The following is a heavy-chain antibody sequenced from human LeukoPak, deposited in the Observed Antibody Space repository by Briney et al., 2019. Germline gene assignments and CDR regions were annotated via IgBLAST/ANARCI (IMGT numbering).Heavy chain of an antibody. CDR3: ARGRYYDGSRTVDY. V-gene: IGHV3-48*01. J-gene: IGHJ4*02. CDR1: GFTFSSYS. D-gene: IGHD3-22*01. Sequence: GGSLRLSCAASGFTFSSYSMNWVRQAPGKGLEWVSYISSSSSTIYYADSVKGRFTISRDNAKNSLYLQMNSLRAEDTAVYYCARGRYYDGSRTVDYWGQGTLVTVSS. CDR2: ISSSSSTI.